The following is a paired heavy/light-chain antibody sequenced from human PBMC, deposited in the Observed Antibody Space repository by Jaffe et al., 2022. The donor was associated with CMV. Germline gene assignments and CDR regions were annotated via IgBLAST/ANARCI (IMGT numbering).Heavy chain of an antibody. V-gene: IGHV4-59*01. Sequence: QVQLQESGPGLVKPSETLSLTCTVSDGSIGTYYWNWIRQSPGKGLEWIGYIYYTGNTDYNPSLKSRVTISLDTSKNQFSLKLYSVTTADTAVYYCTRHYYFDYWGQGIPVTVSS. CDR2: IYYTGNT. CDR1: DGSIGTYY. CDR3: TRHYYFDY. J-gene: IGHJ4*02.
Light chain of an antibody. J-gene: IGKJ4*01. Sequence: DIQMTQSPSSLSASVGDTVTISCRASQDVSNYLAWFQQKPGKAPKSLIYGASTLQRGVPSNFSGSGSETDFTLTISSLQPEDFATYYCQQYHSYPLTFGGGTKVEIK. CDR1: QDVSNY. CDR3: QQYHSYPLT. CDR2: GAS. V-gene: IGKV1-16*02.